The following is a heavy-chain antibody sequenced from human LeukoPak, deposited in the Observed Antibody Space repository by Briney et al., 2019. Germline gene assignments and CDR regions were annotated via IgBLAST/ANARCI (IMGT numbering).Heavy chain of an antibody. CDR1: GYTFTSYA. J-gene: IGHJ4*02. Sequence: ASVKVSCKASGYTFTSYAMHWVRQAPGQRVEWMGWINAGNGNTKYSQKFQGRVTITRDTSASTAYMELSSLRSEDTAVYYCARLWFGELFDYWGQGTLVTVSS. CDR3: ARLWFGELFDY. CDR2: INAGNGNT. D-gene: IGHD3-10*01. V-gene: IGHV1-3*01.